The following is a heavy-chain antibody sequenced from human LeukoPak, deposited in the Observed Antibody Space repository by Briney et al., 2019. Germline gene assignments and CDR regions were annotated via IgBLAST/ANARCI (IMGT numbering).Heavy chain of an antibody. CDR1: GYTFTGYY. CDR2: INPNSGGT. Sequence: GASVKVSCKASGYTFTGYYMHWVRQAPGQGLEWMGWINPNSGGTNCAQKFQGRVTMTRDTSISTAYMELSRLRSDDTAVYYCARGFHYDFWSGSPDDWFDPWGQGTLVTVSS. J-gene: IGHJ5*02. D-gene: IGHD3-3*01. CDR3: ARGFHYDFWSGSPDDWFDP. V-gene: IGHV1-2*02.